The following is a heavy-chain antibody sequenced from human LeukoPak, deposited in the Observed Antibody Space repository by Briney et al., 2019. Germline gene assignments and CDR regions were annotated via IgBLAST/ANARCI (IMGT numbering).Heavy chain of an antibody. CDR1: GFTFSDYY. J-gene: IGHJ4*02. Sequence: PWGSLRRSGSASGFTFSDYYLSWIRHAPGNGLAGVSYISSSSSYTKYADSVKGRFTISRDNAKNSLYLQVNSLRAEDTAVYYCARGTGTTAYFDYWGQGTLVTVSS. D-gene: IGHD1-1*01. CDR2: ISSSSSYT. V-gene: IGHV3-11*06. CDR3: ARGTGTTAYFDY.